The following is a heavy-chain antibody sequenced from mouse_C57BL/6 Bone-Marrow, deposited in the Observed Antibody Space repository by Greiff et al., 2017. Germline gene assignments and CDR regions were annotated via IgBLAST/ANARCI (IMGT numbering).Heavy chain of an antibody. Sequence: QVQLQQPGAELVKPGASVKLSCKASGYTFTSYWMQWVKQRPGQGLEWIGEIDPSDSYTNYNQKFKGKATLTVDTSSSTAYMQLSSLTFEDSAVYYCAREGAWTTVVFDYWGQGTTLTVSS. V-gene: IGHV1-50*01. D-gene: IGHD1-1*01. CDR2: IDPSDSYT. CDR1: GYTFTSYW. CDR3: AREGAWTTVVFDY. J-gene: IGHJ2*01.